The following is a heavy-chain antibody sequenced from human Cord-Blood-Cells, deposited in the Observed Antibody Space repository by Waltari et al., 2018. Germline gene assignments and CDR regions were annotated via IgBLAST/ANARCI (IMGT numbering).Heavy chain of an antibody. D-gene: IGHD1-20*01. Sequence: QVQLQQWGAGLLKPSETLSLRCAVYGGSFSGYYWSWIRQPPGQGLEWIGEINHSGSTNYNPSLKSRVTISVDTSKNQFSLKLSSVTAADTAVYYCARYNRGAMTFDYWGQGTLVTVSS. CDR3: ARYNRGAMTFDY. CDR2: INHSGST. V-gene: IGHV4-34*01. J-gene: IGHJ4*02. CDR1: GGSFSGYY.